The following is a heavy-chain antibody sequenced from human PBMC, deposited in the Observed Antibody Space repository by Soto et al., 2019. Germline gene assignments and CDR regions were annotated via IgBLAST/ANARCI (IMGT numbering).Heavy chain of an antibody. CDR2: IRAYNGNT. Sequence: QVQLVQSGAEVQKPVASVKVSCKASGYTFTSYCISWVRQAPGQGLEWMGWIRAYNGNTNYAQQLQGRVTLTTDTSTSTAYMELRSLRSEDTAVDSLARDLPTLGVWCQGTTVTVSS. CDR1: GYTFTSYC. CDR3: ARDLPTLGV. J-gene: IGHJ6*02. V-gene: IGHV1-18*01.